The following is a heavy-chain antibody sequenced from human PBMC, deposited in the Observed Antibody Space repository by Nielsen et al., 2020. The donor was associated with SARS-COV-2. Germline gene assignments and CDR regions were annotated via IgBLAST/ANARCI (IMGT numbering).Heavy chain of an antibody. V-gene: IGHV1-69*13. Sequence: SVKVSCKASGGTFSSYAISWVRQAPGQGLEWMGGIIPIFGTANYAQKFQGRVTITADESATTAFMELRSLKSEDTAVYFCVIVTAALAFDPWGQGSLVAVSS. CDR1: GGTFSSYA. D-gene: IGHD3-16*02. CDR2: IIPIFGTA. J-gene: IGHJ5*02. CDR3: VIVTAALAFDP.